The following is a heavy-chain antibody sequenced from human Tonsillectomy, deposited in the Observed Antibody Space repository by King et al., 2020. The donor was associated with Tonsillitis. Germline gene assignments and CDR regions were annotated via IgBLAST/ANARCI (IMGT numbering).Heavy chain of an antibody. D-gene: IGHD3-10*01. V-gene: IGHV4-31*03. Sequence: VQLQESGPGLVKPSQTLSLTCTVSGGSISSGGYYWSWIRQHPGKGLEWIGYIYYSGSTYYNPSLKSRVTISVDTSKNQFSLKLSSVTAADTAVYYCASEYYGSGEPGYYFDYWGQGTLVTVSS. CDR2: IYYSGST. CDR1: GGSISSGGYY. J-gene: IGHJ4*02. CDR3: ASEYYGSGEPGYYFDY.